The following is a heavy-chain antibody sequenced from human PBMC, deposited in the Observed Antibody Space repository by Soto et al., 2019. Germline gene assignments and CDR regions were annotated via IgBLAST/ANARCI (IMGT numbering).Heavy chain of an antibody. CDR1: GYIFTSYY. CDR3: ATSGPYCISTSCYYYYGMDV. V-gene: IGHV1-2*02. D-gene: IGHD2-2*01. CDR2: INSFDGSR. J-gene: IGHJ6*02. Sequence: ASVKVSCKASGYIFTSYYIHWVRQAPGQGLEWLGWINSFDGSRIFAQIFQGRVTMTRDTSISTAYMELSRLRSDDTAVYYCATSGPYCISTSCYYYYGMDVWGQGTTVTVSS.